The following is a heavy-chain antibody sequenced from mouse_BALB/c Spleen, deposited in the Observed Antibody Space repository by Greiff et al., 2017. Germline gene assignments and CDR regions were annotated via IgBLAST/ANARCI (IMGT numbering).Heavy chain of an antibody. CDR2: IYPGNGDT. Sequence: QVQLKQPGAELVKPGASVKMSCKASGYTFTSYNMHWVKQTPGQGLEWIGAIYPGNGDTSYNQKFKGKATLTADKSSSTAYMQLSSLTSEDSAVYYCARSGYYGSSYVLWFAYWGQGTLVTVSA. J-gene: IGHJ3*01. CDR3: ARSGYYGSSYVLWFAY. CDR1: GYTFTSYN. V-gene: IGHV1-12*01. D-gene: IGHD1-1*01.